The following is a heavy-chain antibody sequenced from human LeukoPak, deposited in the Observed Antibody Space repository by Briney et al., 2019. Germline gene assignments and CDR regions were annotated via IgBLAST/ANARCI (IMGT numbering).Heavy chain of an antibody. CDR2: ISAYNGNT. V-gene: IGHV1-18*01. CDR1: GYTFTSYG. CDR3: ARGGLRYFDWSFSDY. D-gene: IGHD3-9*01. Sequence: ASVKVSCKASGYTFTSYGFSWVRQAPGQGLEWMGWISAYNGNTNYAQKLHGRLTMTTDTSTSTAYMELRSLGSDDTAVYYCARGGLRYFDWSFSDYWGQGTLVTVSS. J-gene: IGHJ4*02.